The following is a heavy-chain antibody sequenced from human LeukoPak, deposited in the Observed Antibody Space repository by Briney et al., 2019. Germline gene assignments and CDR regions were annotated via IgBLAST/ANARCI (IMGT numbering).Heavy chain of an antibody. CDR2: IIPIFGTA. Sequence: ASVKVSCKASGGTFSSYAISWVRQAPGQGLEWMGGIIPIFGTANYAQKFQGRVTITADDSKSTAYMELSSLRSEDTAVYYCARAFFCCYWFSPRCSFYIRGQGTMVTVSS. D-gene: IGHD3-10*01. J-gene: IGHJ3*02. V-gene: IGHV1-69*13. CDR3: ARAFFCCYWFSPRCSFYI. CDR1: GGTFSSYA.